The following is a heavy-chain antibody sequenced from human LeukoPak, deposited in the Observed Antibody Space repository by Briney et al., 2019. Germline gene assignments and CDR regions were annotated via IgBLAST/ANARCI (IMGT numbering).Heavy chain of an antibody. D-gene: IGHD1-26*01. CDR1: GYTFTGYY. J-gene: IGHJ6*02. Sequence: ASVKVSCKASGYTFTGYYMHWVRQAPGQGLEWMGWINPNSGGTNYAQKFQGRVTMTRDTSISTAYMELSRLRSDDTAVYYCARVGGSGSYYVYYYYYYGMDVWGQGTTVTVSS. CDR3: ARVGGSGSYYVYYYYYYGMDV. V-gene: IGHV1-2*02. CDR2: INPNSGGT.